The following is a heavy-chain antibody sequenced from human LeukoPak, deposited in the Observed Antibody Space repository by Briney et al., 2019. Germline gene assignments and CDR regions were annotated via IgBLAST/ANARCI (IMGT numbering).Heavy chain of an antibody. D-gene: IGHD2-2*02. CDR3: ARHFVIVPAAIGWFDP. CDR1: GFTFSSYW. Sequence: GSLRLSCAASGFTFSSYWMSWIRQPPGKGLEWIGSIYYSGSTYYNPSLKSRVTISVDTSKNQFSLKLSSVTAADTAVYYCARHFVIVPAAIGWFDPWGQGTLVTVSS. CDR2: IYYSGST. V-gene: IGHV4-39*01. J-gene: IGHJ5*02.